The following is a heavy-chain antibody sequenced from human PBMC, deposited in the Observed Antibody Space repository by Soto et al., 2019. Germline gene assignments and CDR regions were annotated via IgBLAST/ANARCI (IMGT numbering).Heavy chain of an antibody. Sequence: PSETLSLTCAVSGGSISSGGYSWSWIRQPPGKGLEWIGYIYHSGSTYYNPSLKSRVTISVDRSKNQFSLKLSSVTAADTAVYYCARVYDILTGWHWFDPWGQGTLVTVSS. V-gene: IGHV4-30-2*01. CDR3: ARVYDILTGWHWFDP. J-gene: IGHJ5*02. CDR2: IYHSGST. CDR1: GGSISSGGYS. D-gene: IGHD3-9*01.